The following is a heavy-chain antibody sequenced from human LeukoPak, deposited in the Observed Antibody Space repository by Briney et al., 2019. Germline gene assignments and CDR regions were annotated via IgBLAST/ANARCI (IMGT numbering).Heavy chain of an antibody. CDR1: GGSISSGFYY. Sequence: KTSETLSLTCTVSGGSISSGFYYWGWIRQPPGKGLEWIGNIYFSGNSYYNPSLKSRVTISVLTPKNQFFLKPNSVAAADTAVYYCARRIYYDGSGYFDYWGQGTLVTVSS. CDR2: IYFSGNS. D-gene: IGHD3-22*01. CDR3: ARRIYYDGSGYFDY. J-gene: IGHJ4*02. V-gene: IGHV4-39*01.